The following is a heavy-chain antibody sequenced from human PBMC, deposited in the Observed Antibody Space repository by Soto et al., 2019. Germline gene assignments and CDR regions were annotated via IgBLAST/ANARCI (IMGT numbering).Heavy chain of an antibody. Sequence: QLQLQESGPGLVKPSETLSLTCTVSGGSISSSSYYWGWIRQPPGKGLEWIGSIYYSGSTYYNPSLKSRVTISVDTSKDQFSLKLSSVTAADTAVYYCARHTYSSGWLAPLGFDPWGQGTLVTVSS. CDR2: IYYSGST. D-gene: IGHD6-19*01. CDR3: ARHTYSSGWLAPLGFDP. V-gene: IGHV4-39*01. J-gene: IGHJ5*02. CDR1: GGSISSSSYY.